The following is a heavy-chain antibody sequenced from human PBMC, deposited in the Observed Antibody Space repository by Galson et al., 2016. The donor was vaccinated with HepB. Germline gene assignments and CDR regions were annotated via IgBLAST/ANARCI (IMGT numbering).Heavy chain of an antibody. CDR1: GGSISSGGYS. V-gene: IGHV4-30-2*01. D-gene: IGHD3-10*01. Sequence: TLSLTCAVSGGSISSGGYSGSWIRQPPGKGLEWIGYIYHTGSTYYNPSLESRVTISVDRSKNQFSLKLTSVTVADTAVYYCARGKGRGGFDYWGQGTLVTVSS. CDR2: IYHTGST. J-gene: IGHJ4*02. CDR3: ARGKGRGGFDY.